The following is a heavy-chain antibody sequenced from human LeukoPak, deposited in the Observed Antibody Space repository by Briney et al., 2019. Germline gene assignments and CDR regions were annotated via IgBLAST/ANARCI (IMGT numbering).Heavy chain of an antibody. J-gene: IGHJ4*02. CDR3: ARDRALVRDLWSPSAFDY. D-gene: IGHD3-10*01. V-gene: IGHV4-59*11. CDR2: IYYNGII. Sequence: SETLSLTCTVSGDSITNHYWSLIRQPPGKGLEWIGYIYYNGIINYNPSLKSRVTISVDTSRNQFSMKLNSVTAEDTAVYCCARDRALVRDLWSPSAFDYWGQGTQVTVSS. CDR1: GDSITNHY.